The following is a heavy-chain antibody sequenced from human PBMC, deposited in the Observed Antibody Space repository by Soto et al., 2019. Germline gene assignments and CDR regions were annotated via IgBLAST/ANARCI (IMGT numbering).Heavy chain of an antibody. D-gene: IGHD5-18*01. CDR3: ARHRDIQLWSSPFDY. CDR1: GFTVSSNY. CDR2: IYSGGST. Sequence: GGSLRLSCAASGFTVSSNYMSWVRQAPGKGLEWVSVIYSGGSTYYADSVKGRFTISRHNSKNTLYLQMNSLRAEDTAVYYCARHRDIQLWSSPFDYWGQGTLVTVSS. J-gene: IGHJ4*02. V-gene: IGHV3-53*04.